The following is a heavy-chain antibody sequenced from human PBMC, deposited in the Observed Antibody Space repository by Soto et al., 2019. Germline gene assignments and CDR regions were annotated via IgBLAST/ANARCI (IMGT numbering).Heavy chain of an antibody. CDR1: GASIRSGGYY. CDR3: ARIEMASIK. V-gene: IGHV4-31*03. CDR2: IYYTGST. J-gene: IGHJ4*02. Sequence: SETLSLTCSVSGASIRSGGYYWSWLRQSPGKGLEWIGHIYYTGSTFYSPSLKSRLTISLDTSKNQFSLDLRSVAAADTAMYYCARIEMASIKWGRGTLVTVSS.